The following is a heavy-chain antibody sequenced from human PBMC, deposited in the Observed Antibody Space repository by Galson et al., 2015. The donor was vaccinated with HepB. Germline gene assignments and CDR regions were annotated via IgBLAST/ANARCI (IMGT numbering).Heavy chain of an antibody. D-gene: IGHD6-19*01. CDR1: GYTFTSYG. V-gene: IGHV1-18*01. Sequence: SVKVSCKASGYTFTSYGISWVRQAPGQGLEWMGWISAYNGNTNYAQKLQGRVTMTTDTSTSTAYMELRSLRSDDTAVYYCAREVSQFDSSGWLNYFDYWGQGTLVTVSS. J-gene: IGHJ4*02. CDR3: AREVSQFDSSGWLNYFDY. CDR2: ISAYNGNT.